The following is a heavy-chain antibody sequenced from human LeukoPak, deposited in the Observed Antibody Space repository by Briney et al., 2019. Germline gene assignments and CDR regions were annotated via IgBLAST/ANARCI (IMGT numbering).Heavy chain of an antibody. V-gene: IGHV1-2*02. CDR2: INPNNGDT. Sequence: ASVEVSCKASGYTFTAQYMHWVRQAPGQGLEWMGWINPNNGDTKYAQSFLGRVTMTTDTSTTTAYMELSSLRSDDTAVYFCASYPRNIPTPPFDYWGQGTLVTVSS. J-gene: IGHJ4*02. CDR3: ASYPRNIPTPPFDY. CDR1: GYTFTAQY. D-gene: IGHD2-21*01.